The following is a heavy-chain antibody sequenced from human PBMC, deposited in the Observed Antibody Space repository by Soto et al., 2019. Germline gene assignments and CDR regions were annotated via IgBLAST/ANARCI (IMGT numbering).Heavy chain of an antibody. Sequence: PVEVSCKDSGGTFSSYAISWVRHAPGQGLEWMGGILTMYGTANYAQNFHGRVTMTRDTSINTAYMELTRLTSDDTAVYYCTTLRLHPWGQGTLVTVSS. V-gene: IGHV1-69*05. CDR2: ILTMYGTA. D-gene: IGHD2-15*01. CDR1: GGTFSSYA. CDR3: TTLRLHP. J-gene: IGHJ5*02.